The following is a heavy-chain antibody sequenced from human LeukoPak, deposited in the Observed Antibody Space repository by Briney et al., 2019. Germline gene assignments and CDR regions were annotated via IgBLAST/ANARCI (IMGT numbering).Heavy chain of an antibody. CDR1: ADSISSYY. CDR3: AREPRWAGDLGGFDS. J-gene: IGHJ4*02. CDR2: IYYSGST. Sequence: SETLPLTCTVSADSISSYYWSWIRQPPGKGLEWIGYIYYSGSTNYNPSLKSRVTISVDTSKNQYSLKLSSVTAADTAVYYCAREPRWAGDLGGFDSWGQGPLVTVSS. V-gene: IGHV4-59*12. D-gene: IGHD3-16*01.